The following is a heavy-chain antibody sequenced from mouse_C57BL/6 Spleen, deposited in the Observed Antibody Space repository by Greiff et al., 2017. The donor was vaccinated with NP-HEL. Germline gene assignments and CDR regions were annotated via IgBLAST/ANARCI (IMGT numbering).Heavy chain of an antibody. D-gene: IGHD2-5*01. Sequence: QVQLKESGAELVRPGTSVKMSCQASGYTFPNSWIGWATPRPGPPLEWIVDIYPRRGYTNYNEKFKGKATLTADKSSSTAYMQFSSLTSEDSAIYYCARYYSNYDYYAMDYWGQGTSVTVSS. CDR3: ARYYSNYDYYAMDY. CDR1: GYTFPNSW. V-gene: IGHV1-63*01. J-gene: IGHJ4*01. CDR2: IYPRRGYT.